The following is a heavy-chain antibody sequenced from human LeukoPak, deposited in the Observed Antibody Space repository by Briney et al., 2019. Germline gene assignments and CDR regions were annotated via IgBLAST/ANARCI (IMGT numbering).Heavy chain of an antibody. Sequence: GGSLTLSCAASGFTFSDYAMSWVRQAPGKGLEWVSTASYYVGKQYHADSVRGRFTVSRDNSRNTVSLQMSSLRVEDTGIYYCAKAGFGADGAGFLCEYWGQGTLVTVSS. CDR2: ASYYVGKQ. D-gene: IGHD4-17*01. J-gene: IGHJ4*02. CDR1: GFTFSDYA. CDR3: AKAGFGADGAGFLCEY. V-gene: IGHV3-23*01.